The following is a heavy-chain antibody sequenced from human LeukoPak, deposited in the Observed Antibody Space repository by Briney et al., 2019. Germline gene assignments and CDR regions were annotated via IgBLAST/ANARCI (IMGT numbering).Heavy chain of an antibody. V-gene: IGHV5-51*01. J-gene: IGHJ4*02. CDR3: ARAYCGGDCYPFPTDY. Sequence: GESLKISCKGSGYSFTSYWIGWVRQMPGKGLEWMGIIYPGDSDTRYSPSFQGQVTISADKSISPAYLQWSSLKASDTAMYYCARAYCGGDCYPFPTDYWGQGTLVTVSS. D-gene: IGHD2-21*02. CDR1: GYSFTSYW. CDR2: IYPGDSDT.